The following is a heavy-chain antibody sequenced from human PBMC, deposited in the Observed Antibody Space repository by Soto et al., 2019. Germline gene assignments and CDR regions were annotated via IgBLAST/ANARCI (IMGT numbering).Heavy chain of an antibody. J-gene: IGHJ6*02. CDR3: ARPEDPASSIAAEGGGYDYYYGMDV. CDR2: IIPIFGTA. Sequence: QVQLVQSGAEVKKPGSSVKVSCKASGGTFSSYAISWVRQAPGQGLEWMGGIIPIFGTANYAQKFQGRVTITADESTSTAYMALSSLRSEDTAVYYCARPEDPASSIAAEGGGYDYYYGMDVWGQGTTVTVSS. D-gene: IGHD6-6*01. V-gene: IGHV1-69*12. CDR1: GGTFSSYA.